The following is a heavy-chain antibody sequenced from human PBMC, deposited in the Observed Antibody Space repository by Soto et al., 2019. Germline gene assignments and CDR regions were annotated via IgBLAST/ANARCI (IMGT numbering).Heavy chain of an antibody. CDR3: ARDLITIFGVVTAPPYYGMDV. Sequence: ASVKVSCKASGYTLTELSMHWVRQAPGKGLEWMGGFDPEDGETIYAQKFQGRVTMTEDTSTDTAYMELSSLRSEDTAVYYCARDLITIFGVVTAPPYYGMDVWGQGTTVTVSS. CDR2: FDPEDGET. J-gene: IGHJ6*02. CDR1: GYTLTELS. V-gene: IGHV1-24*01. D-gene: IGHD3-3*01.